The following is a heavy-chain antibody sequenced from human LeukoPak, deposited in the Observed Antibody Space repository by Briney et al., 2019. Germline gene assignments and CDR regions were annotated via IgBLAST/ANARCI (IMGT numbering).Heavy chain of an antibody. V-gene: IGHV3-7*01. CDR1: GFTFSSYW. J-gene: IGHJ4*02. CDR3: ARTGYSSSWYPFDY. Sequence: GGSLRLSCAASGFTFSSYWMSWVRQAPGKGLEWVANTRQDGSEKYYVDSVKGRFTISRDHGKNSLYLQMNSLRAEDTAVYYCARTGYSSSWYPFDYWGQGTLVTVSS. CDR2: TRQDGSEK. D-gene: IGHD6-13*01.